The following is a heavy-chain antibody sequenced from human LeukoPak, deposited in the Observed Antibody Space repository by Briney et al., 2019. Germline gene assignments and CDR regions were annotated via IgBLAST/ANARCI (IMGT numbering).Heavy chain of an antibody. J-gene: IGHJ5*02. D-gene: IGHD2/OR15-2a*01. CDR2: IIPILGIA. CDR3: ARDPLSSGNWFDP. V-gene: IGHV1-69*04. Sequence: SVKVSCKASGGTFSSYTISWVRQAPGQGLEWMGRIIPILGIANYAQKFQGRVAITADKSTSTAYMELSSLRSEDTAVYYCARDPLSSGNWFDPWGQGTLVTVSS. CDR1: GGTFSSYT.